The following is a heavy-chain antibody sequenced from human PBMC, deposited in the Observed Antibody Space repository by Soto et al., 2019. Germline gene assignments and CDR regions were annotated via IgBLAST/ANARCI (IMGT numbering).Heavy chain of an antibody. Sequence: GASVKLSGKAFGKTFTSSGISWGRKAPGQGLEWMGWISTFHGNTNYAQKFQGSVTMTTDTSTSTAYMELRSLTSDDTAIYYCARDTYDTTGYPLDYWGHGILVTVSS. CDR1: GKTFTSSG. CDR3: ARDTYDTTGYPLDY. D-gene: IGHD3-22*01. J-gene: IGHJ4*01. CDR2: ISTFHGNT. V-gene: IGHV1-18*04.